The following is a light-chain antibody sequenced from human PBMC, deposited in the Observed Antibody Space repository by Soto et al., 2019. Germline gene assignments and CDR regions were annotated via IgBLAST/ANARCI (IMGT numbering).Light chain of an antibody. CDR2: DAS. CDR3: QQYNFWPPLT. J-gene: IGKJ4*01. Sequence: EIVMTQSPATLSVSPGERATLSCRASQSVKSNLAWYRQKPGQAPRLLISDASTRATGVPARFSGSESGTEFTLTISILQSEDSGIYYCQQYNFWPPLTFGGGTKVEIK. CDR1: QSVKSN. V-gene: IGKV3-15*01.